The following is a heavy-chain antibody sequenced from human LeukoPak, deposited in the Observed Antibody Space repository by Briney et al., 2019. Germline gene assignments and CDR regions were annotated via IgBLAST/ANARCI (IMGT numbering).Heavy chain of an antibody. J-gene: IGHJ4*02. V-gene: IGHV7-4-1*02. Sequence: ASVKVSCKASGYTFTSYAMNWVRQAPGQGLEWMGWINTNTGNPTYAQGFTGRFVFSLDTSVSTAYLQISSLKAEDTAVYYCARAQTVLNYDILTGPGLVDYWGQGTLVTVSS. CDR2: INTNTGNP. CDR1: GYTFTSYA. D-gene: IGHD3-9*01. CDR3: ARAQTVLNYDILTGPGLVDY.